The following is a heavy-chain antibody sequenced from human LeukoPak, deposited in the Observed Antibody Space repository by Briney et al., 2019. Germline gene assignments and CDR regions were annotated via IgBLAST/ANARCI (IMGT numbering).Heavy chain of an antibody. CDR2: IYYSGST. J-gene: IGHJ4*02. V-gene: IGHV4-59*08. Sequence: SETLSLTCTVSGGSISSYYWSWIRQPPGKGLEWIGYIYYSGSTNYNPSLKSRVTISVDTSKNQFSLKLSSVTAADTAVYYCARQAQAPASGGDSSGYYIDYWGQGTLVTVSS. D-gene: IGHD3-22*01. CDR1: GGSISSYY. CDR3: ARQAQAPASGGDSSGYYIDY.